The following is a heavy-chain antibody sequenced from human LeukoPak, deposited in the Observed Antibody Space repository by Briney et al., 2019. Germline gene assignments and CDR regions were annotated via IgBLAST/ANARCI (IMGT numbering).Heavy chain of an antibody. D-gene: IGHD5-18*01. CDR2: IYYSGST. CDR3: ARQLSVDTAMVANFDY. V-gene: IGHV4-59*08. CDR1: GGSISSYY. J-gene: IGHJ4*02. Sequence: PSETLSLTCTVSGGSISSYYWSWIRQPPGKGLEWIGYIYYSGSTNYNPSLRSRVTISVDTSKNQFSLKLSSVTAADTAVYYCARQLSVDTAMVANFDYWGQGTLVTVSS.